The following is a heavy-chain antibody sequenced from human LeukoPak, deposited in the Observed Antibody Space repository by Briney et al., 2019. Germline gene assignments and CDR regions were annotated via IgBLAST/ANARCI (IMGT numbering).Heavy chain of an antibody. V-gene: IGHV3-21*01. CDR1: GFTFSSYS. Sequence: PGGSLRLSCAASGFTFSSYSMNWVRQAPGKGLEWVSSISSSSSYIYYADSVKGRFTISRDNAKNSLYLQMNSLRAEDTAVYYCARGDRRYSSTFDYWAQGTLVTVSS. J-gene: IGHJ4*02. D-gene: IGHD6-19*01. CDR2: ISSSSSYI. CDR3: ARGDRRYSSTFDY.